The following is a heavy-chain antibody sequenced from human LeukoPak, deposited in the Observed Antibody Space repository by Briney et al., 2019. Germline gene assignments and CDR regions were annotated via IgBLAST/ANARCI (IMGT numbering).Heavy chain of an antibody. CDR3: AKDLNSTYNYDSSGYEDAFDI. CDR1: GFTSCSYG. Sequence: GGSPRLSCAASGFTSCSYGMNWVREAPGPGVGWVSAISGSVGSTYYAASVKGRFTISRDNSKNTLYLQMNSLRAEDTAVYYCAKDLNSTYNYDSSGYEDAFDIWGQGTMVTVSS. V-gene: IGHV3-23*01. D-gene: IGHD3-22*01. CDR2: ISGSVGST. J-gene: IGHJ3*02.